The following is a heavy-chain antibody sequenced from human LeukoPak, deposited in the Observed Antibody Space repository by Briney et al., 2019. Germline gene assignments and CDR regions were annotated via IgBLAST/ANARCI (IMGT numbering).Heavy chain of an antibody. Sequence: GGSLRLSCAASGFTFSSYAMSWVRQAPGKGLEWVSAISGSGGSTYYADSVKGRFTISRDNAKNSLYLQMNSLRAEDTALYYCAKDIAAAAALDYFDYWGQGTLVTVSS. CDR1: GFTFSSYA. V-gene: IGHV3-23*01. J-gene: IGHJ4*02. D-gene: IGHD6-13*01. CDR3: AKDIAAAAALDYFDY. CDR2: ISGSGGST.